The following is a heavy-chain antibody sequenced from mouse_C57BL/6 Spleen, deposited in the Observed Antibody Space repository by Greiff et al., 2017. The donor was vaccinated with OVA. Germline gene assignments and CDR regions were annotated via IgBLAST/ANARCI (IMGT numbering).Heavy chain of an antibody. D-gene: IGHD2-4*01. CDR2: IDPETGGT. CDR3: TREDDYDEAY. V-gene: IGHV1-15*01. Sequence: VQLQQSGAELVRPGASVTLSCKASGYTFTDYEMHWVKQTPVHGLEWIGAIDPETGGTAYNQKFKGKAILTADKSSSTAYMEPRSLTSEDSAVYYCTREDDYDEAYWGQGTLVTVSA. J-gene: IGHJ3*01. CDR1: GYTFTDYE.